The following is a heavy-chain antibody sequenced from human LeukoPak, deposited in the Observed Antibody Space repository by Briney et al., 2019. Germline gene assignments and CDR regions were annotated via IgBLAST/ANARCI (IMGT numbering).Heavy chain of an antibody. V-gene: IGHV4-30-2*01. D-gene: IGHD3-3*01. CDR3: ARVMEWLFPYYYYYMDV. J-gene: IGHJ6*03. CDR1: GDSMYSGGYY. CDR2: IYLSGST. Sequence: SETLSLTCTVSGDSMYSGGYYWSWIRQPPGKGLEWIGYIYLSGSTDYNPSLKSRVTMSVDTSKNQFSLKLSSVTAADTAVYYCARVMEWLFPYYYYYMDVWGKGTTVTVSS.